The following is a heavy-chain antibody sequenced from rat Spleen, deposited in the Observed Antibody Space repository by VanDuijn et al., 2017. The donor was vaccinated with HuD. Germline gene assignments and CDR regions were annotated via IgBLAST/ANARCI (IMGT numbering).Heavy chain of an antibody. CDR1: GFTFNNYW. J-gene: IGHJ3*01. CDR2: ITNTGRNT. V-gene: IGHV5-31*01. CDR3: ASPYNLAY. D-gene: IGHD4-1*01. Sequence: EVQLVESGGGLVQPGRSLKLSCVASGFTFNNYWMTWIRQAPGKGLEWVASITNTGRNTYNPDSVKGRFTISRDNAKSTLYLQMDSLRSEDTATYYCASPYNLAYWGQGTLVTVSS.